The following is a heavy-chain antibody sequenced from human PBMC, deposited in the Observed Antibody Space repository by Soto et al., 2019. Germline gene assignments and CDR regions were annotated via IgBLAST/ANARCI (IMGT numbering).Heavy chain of an antibody. CDR1: GYTFSTYG. D-gene: IGHD1-1*01. CDR3: ARGKGMEENYFYYGLDI. CDR2: LNGGTGQA. Sequence: ASVKVSCKASGYTFSTYGMHWVRQAPGQSLEWMGWLNGGTGQARYSQRFQDRVIITRDTSASTGYMELSSLRSEDTAVYYCARGKGMEENYFYYGLDIWGQGTTVTVSS. V-gene: IGHV1-3*01. J-gene: IGHJ6*02.